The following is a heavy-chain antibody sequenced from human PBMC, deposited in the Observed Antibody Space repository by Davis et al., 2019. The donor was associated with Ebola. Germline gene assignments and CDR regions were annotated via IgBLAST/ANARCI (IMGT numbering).Heavy chain of an antibody. CDR2: ISAYNGNT. D-gene: IGHD2/OR15-2a*01. J-gene: IGHJ6*02. Sequence: ASVTVSCKASGYTFTSYGISWVRQAPGQGLEWMGWISAYNGNTNYAQKLQGRVTMTTDTSTSTAYMELRSLRSDDTAVYYCARDPNPDYFGWYYGMDVWGQGTTVTVSS. V-gene: IGHV1-18*01. CDR3: ARDPNPDYFGWYYGMDV. CDR1: GYTFTSYG.